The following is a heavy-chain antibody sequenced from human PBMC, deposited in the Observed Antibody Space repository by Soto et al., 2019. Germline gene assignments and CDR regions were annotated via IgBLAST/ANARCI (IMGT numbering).Heavy chain of an antibody. J-gene: IGHJ4*02. CDR3: ARDREAYYYDSSGYGFDY. CDR1: GGSISSSNW. CDR2: IYHSGST. V-gene: IGHV4-4*02. Sequence: SETLSLTCAVSGGSISSSNWWSWVRQPPGKGLEWIGEIYHSGSTNYNPSLKSRVTISVDKSKNQFSLKLSSVTAADTAVYYCARDREAYYYDSSGYGFDYWGQGTLVTVSS. D-gene: IGHD3-22*01.